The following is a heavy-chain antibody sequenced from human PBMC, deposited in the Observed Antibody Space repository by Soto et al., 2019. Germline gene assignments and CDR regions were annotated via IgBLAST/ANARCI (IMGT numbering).Heavy chain of an antibody. Sequence: QITLKESGPTLVKPTQTLTLTCTFTGFSFSTSGVGVGWVRQPPGKALEWLALIYWDNDKRYRPSLRSRLAITKDTSKKQVVLTMTNMDPVDTATFYCVAGSFPNWFDPWGQGILVTVSS. CDR2: IYWDNDK. CDR1: GFSFSTSGVG. J-gene: IGHJ5*02. V-gene: IGHV2-5*02. CDR3: VAGSFPNWFDP. D-gene: IGHD3-10*01.